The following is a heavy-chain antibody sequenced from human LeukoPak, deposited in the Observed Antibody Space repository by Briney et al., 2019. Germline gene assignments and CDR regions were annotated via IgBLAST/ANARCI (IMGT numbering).Heavy chain of an antibody. CDR3: ARDQEGFDY. CDR2: INPSGGST. CDR1: GYTFTSYY. J-gene: IGHJ4*02. Sequence: ASVKVSCKASGYTFTSYYIHWVRQAPGQGLEWMGIINPSGGSTSYAQKFQGRVTVTRDTSTSTVHMELSGLRSEDTAVYYCARDQEGFDYWGQGTLVTVSS. V-gene: IGHV1-46*01.